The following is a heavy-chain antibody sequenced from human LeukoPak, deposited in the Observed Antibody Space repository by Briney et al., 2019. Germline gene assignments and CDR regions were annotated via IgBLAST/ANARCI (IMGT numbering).Heavy chain of an antibody. Sequence: SVKVSCKASGGTFSSYAISWVRQAPGQGLEWMGRIIPILGIANYAQKFQGRVTITADESTSTAYMELSSLRSEDTAVYYCARVITGTDAFDIWGQGAMVTVSS. J-gene: IGHJ3*02. V-gene: IGHV1-69*04. D-gene: IGHD1/OR15-1a*01. CDR3: ARVITGTDAFDI. CDR1: GGTFSSYA. CDR2: IIPILGIA.